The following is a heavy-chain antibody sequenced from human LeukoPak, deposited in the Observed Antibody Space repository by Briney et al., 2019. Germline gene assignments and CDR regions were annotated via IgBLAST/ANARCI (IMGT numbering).Heavy chain of an antibody. CDR3: ARDFPTITSWYYFDY. V-gene: IGHV3-23*01. Sequence: GGSLRLSCTASGFTFSSYAMNWVRQAPGKGLEWVSAISGSGGNTYYADSVKGRFTVSRDNAKNSPYLQMSSLRAEDTAVYYCARDFPTITSWYYFDYWGQGALVVVSS. D-gene: IGHD2-2*01. CDR1: GFTFSSYA. J-gene: IGHJ4*02. CDR2: ISGSGGNT.